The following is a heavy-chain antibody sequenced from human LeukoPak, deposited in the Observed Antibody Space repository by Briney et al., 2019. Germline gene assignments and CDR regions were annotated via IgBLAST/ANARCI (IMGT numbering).Heavy chain of an antibody. D-gene: IGHD5-18*01. CDR3: AKDPYSYGSYFDY. CDR1: GFTFSGCG. Sequence: GGSLRLSCATSGFTFSGCGMHWVRQAPGKGLEWVAFIWYDGRDKYYADSVKGRFTISRDNSKNTLYLQMNSLRAEDTAIYYCAKDPYSYGSYFDYWGQGTLVTVSS. CDR2: IWYDGRDK. J-gene: IGHJ4*02. V-gene: IGHV3-30*02.